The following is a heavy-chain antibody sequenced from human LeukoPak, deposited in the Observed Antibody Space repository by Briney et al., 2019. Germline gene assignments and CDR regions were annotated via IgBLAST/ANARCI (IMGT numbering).Heavy chain of an antibody. D-gene: IGHD6-6*01. J-gene: IGHJ4*02. CDR1: GFTFGGYA. Sequence: GGSLRLSCTASGFTFGGYAMSWVRQAPGKGLEWVGFIRSKAYGGTTEYAASVKGRFTISRDDSKSIAYLQMNSLKTEDTAVYYCTREEYSSSSNWGQGTLVTVSS. CDR2: IRSKAYGGTT. V-gene: IGHV3-49*04. CDR3: TREEYSSSSN.